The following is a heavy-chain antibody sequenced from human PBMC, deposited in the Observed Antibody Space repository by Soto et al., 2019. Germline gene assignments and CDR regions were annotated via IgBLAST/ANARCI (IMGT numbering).Heavy chain of an antibody. CDR1: GFTFSSYW. J-gene: IGHJ6*02. Sequence: EVQLVESGGGLVQPGASLRLSCAASGFTFSSYWMHWVRQAPGKGLVWVSRINSDGSSTSYADSVKGRFTISRDNAKNTLYLQMNSLRAEDTAVYYCARVAYDSSGYYYYYYYGMDVWGQGTTVTVSS. CDR2: INSDGSST. D-gene: IGHD3-22*01. CDR3: ARVAYDSSGYYYYYYYGMDV. V-gene: IGHV3-74*01.